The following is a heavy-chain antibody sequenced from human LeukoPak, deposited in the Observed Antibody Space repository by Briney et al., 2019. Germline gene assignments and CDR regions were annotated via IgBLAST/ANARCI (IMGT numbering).Heavy chain of an antibody. CDR1: DDSITIYY. CDR2: IYHSGST. V-gene: IGHV4-38-2*02. CDR3: ARDKTPGAFDI. D-gene: IGHD1-14*01. Sequence: SETLSLTCTVSDDSITIYYWSWIRQPPGKGLEWIGSIYHSGSTYYNPSLKSRVTISVDTSKNQFSLKLSSVTAADTAVYYCARDKTPGAFDIWGQGTMVTVSS. J-gene: IGHJ3*02.